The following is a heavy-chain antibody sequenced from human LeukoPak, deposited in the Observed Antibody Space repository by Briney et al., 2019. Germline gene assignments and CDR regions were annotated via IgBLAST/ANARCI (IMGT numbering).Heavy chain of an antibody. CDR1: GFTFSGSA. J-gene: IGHJ3*02. V-gene: IGHV3-73*01. CDR2: IRSKANSYAT. CDR3: TSQYYYDSSGYYYVYAFDI. Sequence: GGSLRLSCAASGFTFSGSAMHWVRQASGKGLEWVGRIRSKANSYATAYAASVKGRFTISRDVSKNTAYLQMNSLKTEDTAVYYCTSQYYYDSSGYYYVYAFDIWGQGTMVTVSS. D-gene: IGHD3-22*01.